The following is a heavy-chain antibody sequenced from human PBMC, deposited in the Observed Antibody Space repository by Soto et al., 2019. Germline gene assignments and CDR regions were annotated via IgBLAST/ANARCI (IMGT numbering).Heavy chain of an antibody. Sequence: LSLTCAVSGGSFTSNNWWTWVRQPPGQGLEWIGEIYRTGSTNHNPSLKSRVTISLDKSENQFSLKVTSLTAADTAVYYCASRDPGTSVDYWGQGTLVTVSS. D-gene: IGHD1-7*01. CDR3: ASRDPGTSVDY. CDR2: IYRTGST. J-gene: IGHJ4*02. CDR1: GGSFTSNNW. V-gene: IGHV4-4*02.